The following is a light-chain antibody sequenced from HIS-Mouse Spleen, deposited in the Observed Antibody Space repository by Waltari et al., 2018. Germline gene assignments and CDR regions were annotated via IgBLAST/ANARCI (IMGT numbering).Light chain of an antibody. CDR3: SSYAGSNNLNV. J-gene: IGLJ1*01. V-gene: IGLV2-8*01. CDR1: SRDLGGYNY. Sequence: QSALTQPPSASGSPGQSVTTSCTGTSRDLGGYNYVPWYQHHPGKAPKLLTYEVSKRPSGVPDRFSGSKSGNTASLTVSGLQAEDEADYYCSSYAGSNNLNVFGTGTKVTVL. CDR2: EVS.